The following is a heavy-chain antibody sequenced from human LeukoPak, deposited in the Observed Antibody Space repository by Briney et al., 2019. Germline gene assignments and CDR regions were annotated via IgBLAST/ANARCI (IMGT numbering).Heavy chain of an antibody. J-gene: IGHJ6*03. CDR3: ARGQYYYYMDV. CDR1: GNSFTSYY. Sequence: ASVKVSCKTSGNSFTSYYMHLVRQAPGQGPEWMGIINPSGSNTTYAQRFQGRLTMTRDTSTSTVYMELSSLRSEDTAVYYCARGQYYYYMDVWGKGTTVTVSS. CDR2: INPSGSNT. V-gene: IGHV1-46*01.